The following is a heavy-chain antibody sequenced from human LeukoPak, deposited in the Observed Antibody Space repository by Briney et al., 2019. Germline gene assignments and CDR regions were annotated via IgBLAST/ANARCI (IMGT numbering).Heavy chain of an antibody. CDR3: AAYFMITFGGVIT. D-gene: IGHD3-16*01. J-gene: IGHJ5*02. V-gene: IGHV1-2*06. CDR2: INPNSGGT. CDR1: GYTFTGYY. Sequence: ASVTVSCKASGYTFTGYYMHWVRQAPGQGLEWMGRINPNSGGTNYAQKLQGRVTMTRDTSISTAYMELSRLRSDDTAVYYCAAYFMITFGGVITWGQGTLVTVSS.